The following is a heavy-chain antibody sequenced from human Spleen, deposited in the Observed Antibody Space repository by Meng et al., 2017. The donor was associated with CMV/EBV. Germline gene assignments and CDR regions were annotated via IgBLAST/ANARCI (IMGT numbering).Heavy chain of an antibody. CDR2: INHSGST. CDR3: ARGLEYSRGWFDP. D-gene: IGHD6-6*01. J-gene: IGHJ5*02. CDR1: GGSCSGSE. Sequence: AGYGGSCSGSEWSWIRQPPGKGLEWIGEINHSGSTNYTPSLKSRVTISVDTSKNQFSLKLSSVTAADTAVYYCARGLEYSRGWFDPWGQGTLVTVSS. V-gene: IGHV4-34*01.